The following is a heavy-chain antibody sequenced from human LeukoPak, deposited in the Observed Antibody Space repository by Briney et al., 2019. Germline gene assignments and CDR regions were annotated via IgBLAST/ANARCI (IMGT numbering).Heavy chain of an antibody. CDR3: ARESSFNWNDATGDAFDI. J-gene: IGHJ3*02. Sequence: SETLSLTCTVSGGSISSYYWSWIRQPPGKGLEWIGYIYYSGSTNYNPSLKSRVTISVDTSKNQFSLKLSSVTAADTAVYYCARESSFNWNDATGDAFDIWGQGTMVTVFS. CDR2: IYYSGST. CDR1: GGSISSYY. V-gene: IGHV4-59*01. D-gene: IGHD1-20*01.